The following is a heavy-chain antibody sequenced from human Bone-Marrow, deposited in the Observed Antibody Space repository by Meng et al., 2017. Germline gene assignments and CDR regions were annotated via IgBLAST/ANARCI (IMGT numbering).Heavy chain of an antibody. CDR2: ISSSGSTI. J-gene: IGHJ6*02. CDR1: GFTFSSYE. V-gene: IGHV3-48*03. Sequence: GGSLRLSCAASGFTFSSYEMNWVRQAPGKGLEGVSCISSSGSTIYYADSVKGRFTISRDNAKNSLYLQMNSLRAEDTAVYYCARFQYSSGWGPYYYYYYGMDVWGQGTTVTVSS. D-gene: IGHD6-19*01. CDR3: ARFQYSSGWGPYYYYYYGMDV.